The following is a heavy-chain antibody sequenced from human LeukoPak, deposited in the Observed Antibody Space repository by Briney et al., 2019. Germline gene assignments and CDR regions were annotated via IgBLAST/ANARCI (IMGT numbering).Heavy chain of an antibody. J-gene: IGHJ4*02. D-gene: IGHD2-15*01. CDR3: ARVGCSGGTCYDY. Sequence: GGSLRLSCAVSGFTFSTYWMHWVRQAPGKGLEWVSFISSGSNYIYYTDSVKGRFTISRDNAKNSLYLQMNSLRVEDTAIYYCARVGCSGGTCYDYWGQGTLVTVSS. CDR1: GFTFSTYW. CDR2: ISSGSNYI. V-gene: IGHV3-21*01.